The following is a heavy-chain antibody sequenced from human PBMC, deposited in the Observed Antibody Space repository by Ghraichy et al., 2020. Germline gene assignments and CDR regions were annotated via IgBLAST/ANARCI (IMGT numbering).Heavy chain of an antibody. Sequence: SETLSLTCTVSGGSISSYYWSWIRQPPGKGLEWIGYIYYSGSTNYNPSLKSRVTISVDTSKNQFSLKLSSVTAADTAVYYCARLGPEWELDYWGQGTLVTVSS. V-gene: IGHV4-59*08. CDR1: GGSISSYY. J-gene: IGHJ4*02. CDR2: IYYSGST. CDR3: ARLGPEWELDY. D-gene: IGHD1-26*01.